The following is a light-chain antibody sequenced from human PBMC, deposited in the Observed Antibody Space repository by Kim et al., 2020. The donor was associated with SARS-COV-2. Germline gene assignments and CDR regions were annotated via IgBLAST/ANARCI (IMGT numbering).Light chain of an antibody. CDR1: SSNIGTNG. J-gene: IGLJ3*02. V-gene: IGLV1-44*01. CDR3: AAWDDSLSGSWV. Sequence: QSVLTQPPSASATPGPRVTISCSGSSSNIGTNGVNWYQQIPGTAPKLIIYSNNQRPSGVPARFSGSKSGTTASLAISGLQSDDEADYYCAAWDDSLSGSWVFGGGTKVTVL. CDR2: SNN.